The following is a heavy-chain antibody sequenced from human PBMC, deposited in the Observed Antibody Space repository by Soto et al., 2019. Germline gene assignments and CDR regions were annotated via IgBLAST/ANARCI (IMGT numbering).Heavy chain of an antibody. Sequence: GGSLRLSCAASGFTFSSYGMHWVRQAPGKGLEWVAVISYDGSNKYYADSVKGRFTISRENSKNTLYLQMNSLRAEDTAVYYCAKIAAGGYFDYWGQGTLVTVSS. J-gene: IGHJ4*02. CDR2: ISYDGSNK. CDR3: AKIAAGGYFDY. V-gene: IGHV3-30*18. D-gene: IGHD6-13*01. CDR1: GFTFSSYG.